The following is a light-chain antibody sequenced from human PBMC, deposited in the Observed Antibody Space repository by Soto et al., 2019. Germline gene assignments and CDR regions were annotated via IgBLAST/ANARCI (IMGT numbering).Light chain of an antibody. V-gene: IGKV1-5*01. Sequence: DIQMAQSPSTLSASVGDRVIITCRASQSISKWLSSYQQKPGKAPKVLIYDASTLQSGVPSRFSGSGSGTKFTLTISSLQPDDFATYYCQHYKMYSPWTFGQGTKVDI. CDR2: DAS. CDR3: QHYKMYSPWT. J-gene: IGKJ1*01. CDR1: QSISKW.